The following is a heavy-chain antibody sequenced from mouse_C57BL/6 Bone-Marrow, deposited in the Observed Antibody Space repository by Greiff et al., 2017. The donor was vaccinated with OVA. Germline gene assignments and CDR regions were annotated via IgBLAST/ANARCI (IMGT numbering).Heavy chain of an antibody. CDR3: AREGYSPDYFDY. V-gene: IGHV1-55*01. J-gene: IGHJ2*01. D-gene: IGHD2-3*01. CDR1: GYTFTSYW. Sequence: QVQLQQPGAELVKPGASVKMSCKASGYTFTSYWITWVKQRPGQGLEWIGDIYPGSGSTNYNEKFKSKATLTVDTSSSTAYMQLSSLTSEDSAVYYCAREGYSPDYFDYWGQGTTLTGSS. CDR2: IYPGSGST.